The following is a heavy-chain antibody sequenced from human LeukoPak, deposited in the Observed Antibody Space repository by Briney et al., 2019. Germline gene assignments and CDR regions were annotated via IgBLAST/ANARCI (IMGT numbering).Heavy chain of an antibody. V-gene: IGHV3-23*01. CDR2: ITTGDGNT. CDR1: GFTFSSYT. J-gene: IGHJ4*02. Sequence: GGSLRLSCTASGFTFSSYTMTWVRQAPGRGLEWVSTITTGDGNTYYADSVKGRFTVSRDDSKNTLYLQMNRLRAEDTAVYYCAKDGGLWVSAHWGDSWGRGTLVTVSS. D-gene: IGHD7-27*01. CDR3: AKDGGLWVSAHWGDS.